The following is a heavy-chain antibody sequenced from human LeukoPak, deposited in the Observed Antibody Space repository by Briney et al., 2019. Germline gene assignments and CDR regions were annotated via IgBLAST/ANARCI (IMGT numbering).Heavy chain of an antibody. D-gene: IGHD6-13*01. J-gene: IGHJ4*02. Sequence: SETLSLTCTVSGDSISSYYWSWIRQPPGKGLEWFGYIIPSGSTNYNPSLKSRVTISAATSKAQFSLKLASVTAADPAVYYCATGYSSTWYYFDCWGQGTLVTVSS. CDR3: ATGYSSTWYYFDC. CDR2: IIPSGST. V-gene: IGHV4-59*01. CDR1: GDSISSYY.